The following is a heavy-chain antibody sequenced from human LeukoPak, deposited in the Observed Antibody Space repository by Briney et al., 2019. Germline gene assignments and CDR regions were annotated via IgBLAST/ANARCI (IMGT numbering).Heavy chain of an antibody. CDR1: GYSFTSYY. CDR2: INPSGGST. Sequence: ASVKVSCKASGYSFTSYYMYWVRQAPGQGLEWMGVINPSGGSTSYAQKFQGRVTMTSDTSTSTVYMELSSLRSEDTAVYYCASNSGRYGGFGAYWGQGTLVTVSS. V-gene: IGHV1-46*01. D-gene: IGHD1-26*01. CDR3: ASNSGRYGGFGAY. J-gene: IGHJ4*02.